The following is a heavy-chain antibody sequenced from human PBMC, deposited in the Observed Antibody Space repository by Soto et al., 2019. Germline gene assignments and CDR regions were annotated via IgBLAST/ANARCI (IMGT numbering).Heavy chain of an antibody. V-gene: IGHV3-30*18. D-gene: IGHD1-26*01. CDR2: ISYDGSNK. Sequence: AGGSLRLSCAASGFTFSSYGMHWVRQAPGKGLEWVAVISYDGSNKYYADSVKGRFTISRDNSKNTLYLQMNSLRAEDTAVYYCAKDQGGSYYYYYGMDVWGQGTTVTVSS. CDR3: AKDQGGSYYYYYGMDV. J-gene: IGHJ6*02. CDR1: GFTFSSYG.